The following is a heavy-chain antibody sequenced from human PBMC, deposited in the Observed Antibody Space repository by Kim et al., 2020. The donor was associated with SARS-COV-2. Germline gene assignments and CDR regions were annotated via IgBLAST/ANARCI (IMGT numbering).Heavy chain of an antibody. CDR1: GYTFTSYA. CDR2: INTNTGNP. Sequence: ASVKVSCKASGYTFTSYAMNWVRQAPGQGLEWMGWINTNTGNPTYAQGFTGRFVFSLDTSVSTAYLQISSLKAEDTAVYYCARDEGEYSSSWYSAGYGMDVWGQGTTVTVSS. J-gene: IGHJ6*02. D-gene: IGHD6-13*01. CDR3: ARDEGEYSSSWYSAGYGMDV. V-gene: IGHV7-4-1*02.